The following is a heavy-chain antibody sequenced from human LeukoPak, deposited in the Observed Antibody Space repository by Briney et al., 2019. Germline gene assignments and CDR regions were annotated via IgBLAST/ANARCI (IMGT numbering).Heavy chain of an antibody. CDR1: GLIFSSYA. J-gene: IGHJ4*02. D-gene: IGHD6-13*01. Sequence: GGSLTLSCAASGLIFSSYAMSWVRQAPGKGLEWVSAISGSGGSTYYADSVKGRFTISRDNSKNTLYLQMNSLRAEDTAVYYCAKDPAAGRDYWGQGTLVTVSS. CDR2: ISGSGGST. V-gene: IGHV3-23*01. CDR3: AKDPAAGRDY.